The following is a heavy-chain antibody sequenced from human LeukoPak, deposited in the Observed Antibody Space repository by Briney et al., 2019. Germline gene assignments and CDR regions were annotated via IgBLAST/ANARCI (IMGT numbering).Heavy chain of an antibody. J-gene: IGHJ5*02. V-gene: IGHV1-18*01. D-gene: IGHD1-20*01. CDR2: ISAYNGNT. CDR3: ARGPLYNWNWFDP. Sequence: ASVKVSCKASGYTFTSYGISWVRQAPGQGLEWMGLISAYNGNTNYAQKLQGRVTMTTDTSTSTTYMELSSLRSEDTAVYYCARGPLYNWNWFDPWGQGTLVTVSS. CDR1: GYTFTSYG.